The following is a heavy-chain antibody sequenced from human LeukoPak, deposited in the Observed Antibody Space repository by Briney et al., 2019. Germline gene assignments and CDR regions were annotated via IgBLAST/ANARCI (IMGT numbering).Heavy chain of an antibody. CDR3: ARVTIFDYGILAVPISFDM. CDR2: INHSGRT. D-gene: IGHD3-3*01. Sequence: SETLSLTCAVYVGSISDYYWSWIRQPPGKGLEWIGEINHSGRTNSNPSLKSRVTISVDTSKNQFSLRLNSVTAADTAVYYCARVTIFDYGILAVPISFDMWGQGTMVTVSS. CDR1: VGSISDYY. J-gene: IGHJ3*02. V-gene: IGHV4-34*01.